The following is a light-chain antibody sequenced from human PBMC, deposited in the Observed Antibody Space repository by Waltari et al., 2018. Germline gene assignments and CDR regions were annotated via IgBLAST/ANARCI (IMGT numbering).Light chain of an antibody. CDR3: LQATQFPRS. J-gene: IGKJ2*01. V-gene: IGKV2-24*01. Sequence: DIVMTQTPLSSPVTLEQPASISCRYSQSLVHSDGSTYLSWLQQRPGQPPRLLIYEISNRFSGVPDRFSGSGAGTDFTLKISRVEAEDVGIYYCLQATQFPRSFGQGTKLEIK. CDR2: EIS. CDR1: QSLVHSDGSTY.